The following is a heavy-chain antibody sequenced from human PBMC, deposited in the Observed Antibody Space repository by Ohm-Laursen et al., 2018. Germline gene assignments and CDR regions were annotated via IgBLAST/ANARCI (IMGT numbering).Heavy chain of an antibody. CDR1: GFTFSTYW. CDR2: INQDGSEK. J-gene: IGHJ4*02. Sequence: SLRLSCTASGFTFSTYWMNWFRKAPGKGLESVASINQDGSEKYFVDSVRGRFTIYRDNAKNSLYLQMNSLRAEDTAVYYCVRDRRGGSIELRAGGQGALVTVSS. CDR3: VRDRRGGSIELRA. V-gene: IGHV3-7*01. D-gene: IGHD6-6*01.